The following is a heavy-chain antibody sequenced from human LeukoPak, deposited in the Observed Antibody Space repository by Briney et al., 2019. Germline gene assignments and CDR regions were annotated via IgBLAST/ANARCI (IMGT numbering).Heavy chain of an antibody. V-gene: IGHV3-23*01. Sequence: GSLILSCAASGFTFSSYAMSWVRQAPGKGLEWVSAISGSGGSTYYADSVKGRFTISRDNSKNTLYLQMNSLRAEDTAVYYCAKRNRYYYDSSGYSDYWGQGTPVTVSS. CDR3: AKRNRYYYDSSGYSDY. CDR1: GFTFSSYA. CDR2: ISGSGGST. J-gene: IGHJ4*02. D-gene: IGHD3-22*01.